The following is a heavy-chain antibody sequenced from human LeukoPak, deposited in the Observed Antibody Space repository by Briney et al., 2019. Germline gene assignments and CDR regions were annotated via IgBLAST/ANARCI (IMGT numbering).Heavy chain of an antibody. V-gene: IGHV1-18*04. J-gene: IGHJ4*02. CDR2: ISAYNGNT. CDR1: GYTFTSYG. CDR3: ARSGDIVVVPAAQGYFDY. Sequence: GASVRVSCKASGYTFTSYGISWVRQAPGQGLEWMGWISAYNGNTNYAQKLQGRGTMTTDTSTSTAYMELRSLRSDDTAVYYCARSGDIVVVPAAQGYFDYWGQGTLVTVSS. D-gene: IGHD2-2*01.